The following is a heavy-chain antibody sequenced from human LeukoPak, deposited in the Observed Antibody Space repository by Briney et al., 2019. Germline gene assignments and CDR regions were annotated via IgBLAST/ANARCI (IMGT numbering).Heavy chain of an antibody. CDR2: INPNSGGT. Sequence: ASVNVSCKASGYTFTGYYIHWVRQAPGQGLEWMGWINPNSGGTNYAQKFQGRVTMTRDTSIITTYMELSRLRSDDTAVYYCARHYVWGSYHYGSYFDYWGQGTLVTVSS. CDR3: ARHYVWGSYHYGSYFDY. J-gene: IGHJ4*02. CDR1: GYTFTGYY. D-gene: IGHD3-16*02. V-gene: IGHV1-2*02.